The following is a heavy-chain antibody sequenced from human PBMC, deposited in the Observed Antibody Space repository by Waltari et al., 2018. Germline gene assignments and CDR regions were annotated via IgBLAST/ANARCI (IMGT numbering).Heavy chain of an antibody. CDR2: IIPILGIA. CDR1: GGTFSSYA. V-gene: IGHV1-69*10. Sequence: QVQLVQSGAEVKKPGSSVKVSCKASGGTFSSYAISWVRQAPGQGLEWMGGIIPILGIANYAQKFQGRVTITADKSTSTAYMELSSLRSEDTAVYYCARDLGDYYGSGSYGFDIWGQGTMVTVSS. D-gene: IGHD3-10*01. CDR3: ARDLGDYYGSGSYGFDI. J-gene: IGHJ3*02.